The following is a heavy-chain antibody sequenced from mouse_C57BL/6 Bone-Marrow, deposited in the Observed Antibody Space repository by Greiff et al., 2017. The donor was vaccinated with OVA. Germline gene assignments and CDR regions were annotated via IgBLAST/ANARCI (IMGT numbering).Heavy chain of an antibody. V-gene: IGHV1-18*01. D-gene: IGHD2-4*01. CDR3: ARAAGLRGLWYFDV. CDR1: GYTFTDYN. Sequence: EVQLQQSGPELVKPGASVKIPCKASGYTFTDYNMEWVKQSHGKSLEWIGDINPNNGGTIYNQKFKGKATLTVDKSSSTAYMELRSLTSEDTAVYYCARAAGLRGLWYFDVWGTGTTVTVSS. J-gene: IGHJ1*03. CDR2: INPNNGGT.